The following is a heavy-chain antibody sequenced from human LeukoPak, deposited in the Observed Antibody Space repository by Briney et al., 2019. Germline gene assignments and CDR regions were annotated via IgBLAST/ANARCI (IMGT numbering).Heavy chain of an antibody. J-gene: IGHJ5*02. CDR1: GGTFSSYA. Sequence: SLKVSCKASGGTFSSYAISWVRQAPGQGLEWMGRIIPIPGIANYAQKFQGRVTITADKSTSTAYTELSSLRSEDTALYGCARDQVPSIAARPWNNWFDPWGQGTLVTVSS. CDR2: IIPIPGIA. V-gene: IGHV1-69*04. CDR3: ARDQVPSIAARPWNNWFDP. D-gene: IGHD6-6*01.